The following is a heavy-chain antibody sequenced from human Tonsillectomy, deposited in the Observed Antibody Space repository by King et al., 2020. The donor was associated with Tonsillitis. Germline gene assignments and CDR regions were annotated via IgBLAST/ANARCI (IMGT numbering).Heavy chain of an antibody. CDR3: ARHIYGLGSRI. J-gene: IGHJ3*02. CDR1: GGSISSDH. V-gene: IGHV4-59*08. D-gene: IGHD3-10*01. Sequence: VQLQESGPGLVKPSETLSLTCTVSGGSISSDHWGWIRQPPGKGLEWIGNIYYSGSTKYNSSLQSRVTISIDTSRNQFSLKLRSVTAADTAVYFWARHIYGLGSRIWRQGTMVTVSS. CDR2: IYYSGST.